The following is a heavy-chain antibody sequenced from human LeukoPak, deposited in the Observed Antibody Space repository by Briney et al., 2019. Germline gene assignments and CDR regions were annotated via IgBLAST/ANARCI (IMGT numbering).Heavy chain of an antibody. Sequence: GGSLKISCKGSGYSFTTYWIGWVRQMPGKGLEWMGIIYPGDSDTRYSPSFQGHVTISADKSISTAYLQWSSLKASDTAIYYCASSIAVAGFDYWGQGTLVTVSS. D-gene: IGHD6-19*01. CDR1: GYSFTTYW. V-gene: IGHV5-51*01. J-gene: IGHJ4*02. CDR2: IYPGDSDT. CDR3: ASSIAVAGFDY.